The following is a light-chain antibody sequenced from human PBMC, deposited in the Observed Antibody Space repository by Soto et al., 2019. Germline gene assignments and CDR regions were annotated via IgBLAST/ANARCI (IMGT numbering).Light chain of an antibody. Sequence: EIVLTQSPANLSVSPGERVTLSCRASESVSSSLAWYQHKPGQPPRLLIYGASTRATDIPARFSGSGSWTQFTLTISSLQSEDFAVYYCQQYKDWPPVTFGPGTKVEIK. V-gene: IGKV3-15*01. CDR1: ESVSSS. CDR3: QQYKDWPPVT. CDR2: GAS. J-gene: IGKJ3*01.